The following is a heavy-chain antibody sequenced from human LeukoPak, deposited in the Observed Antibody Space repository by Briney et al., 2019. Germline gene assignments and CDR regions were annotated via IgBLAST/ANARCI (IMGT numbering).Heavy chain of an antibody. CDR3: ARSNSYGSGTHYLHH. D-gene: IGHD3-10*01. V-gene: IGHV4-34*01. CDR1: GGSLTGYY. Sequence: PSETLSLTCDVSGGSLTGYYWSWVRQPPGKGLEWIGEINRDGSSYNNPSLKSRVTISIDTSKNQFSLRLSSVTAADTGVYYCARSNSYGSGTHYLHHWGQGTLVTVSS. CDR2: INRDGSS. J-gene: IGHJ4*02.